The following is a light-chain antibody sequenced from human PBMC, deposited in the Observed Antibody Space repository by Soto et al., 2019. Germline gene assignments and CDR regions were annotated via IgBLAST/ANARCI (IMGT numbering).Light chain of an antibody. J-gene: IGKJ5*01. CDR1: QSVNSN. Sequence: EMVMTQSPAILSVSPGARTPLSCRASQSVNSNYLAWYQQHPGQPPRLLIYGISTRATGIPARFSGSGSGTEFSLTISSLQSEDFAVYYCQQYSKWPITFGQGTRLEIK. CDR3: QQYSKWPIT. V-gene: IGKV3-15*01. CDR2: GIS.